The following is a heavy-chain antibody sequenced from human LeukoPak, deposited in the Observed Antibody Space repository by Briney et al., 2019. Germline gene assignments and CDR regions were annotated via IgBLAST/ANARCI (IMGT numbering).Heavy chain of an antibody. V-gene: IGHV3-7*01. D-gene: IGHD2-15*01. J-gene: IGHJ4*02. CDR2: IRQDGSEK. CDR3: ARISCSRSSCYGVYDY. CDR1: GFTFSDYW. Sequence: PGGSLRLSCAASGFTFSDYWMTWVRQAPGKGLEWVANIRQDGSEKYHVDSVKGRFTISRGNAKNSVYLQMNSLRAEDTAVYYCARISCSRSSCYGVYDYWGQGSLVTVSS.